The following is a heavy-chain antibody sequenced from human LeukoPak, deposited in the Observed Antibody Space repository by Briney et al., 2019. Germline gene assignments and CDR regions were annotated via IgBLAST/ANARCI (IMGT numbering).Heavy chain of an antibody. CDR1: GESFSGHY. Sequence: MASETLSLTCAVYGESFSGHYWSWIRQPPGKGLEWIGEINRSGSTNYNPSLKSRVTISLDTSKNQFSLKVTSVTAADTAIYYCARGNHRYCSGGSCSNILYYSYMDVWGKGTTVTVSS. V-gene: IGHV4-34*01. CDR2: INRSGST. CDR3: ARGNHRYCSGGSCSNILYYSYMDV. D-gene: IGHD2-15*01. J-gene: IGHJ6*03.